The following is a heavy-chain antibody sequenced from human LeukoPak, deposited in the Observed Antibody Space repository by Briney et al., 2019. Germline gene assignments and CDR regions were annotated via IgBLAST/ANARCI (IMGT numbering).Heavy chain of an antibody. CDR1: GFTFDDYA. D-gene: IGHD3-10*01. CDR2: ISWNSGSI. V-gene: IGHV3-9*01. CDR3: AKGIARALGELDFDY. Sequence: PGRSLRLSCAASGFTFDDYAMHWVRQAPGKGLEWVSGISWNSGSIGYADSVKGRFTISRANAKNSLYLRMNSLRAEDTALYYCAKGIARALGELDFDYWGQGTLVTVSS. J-gene: IGHJ4*02.